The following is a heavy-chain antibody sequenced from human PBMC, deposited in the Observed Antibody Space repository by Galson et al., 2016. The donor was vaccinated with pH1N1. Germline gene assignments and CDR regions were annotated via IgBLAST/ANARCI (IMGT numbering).Heavy chain of an antibody. J-gene: IGHJ4*02. D-gene: IGHD1-26*01. Sequence: PALVKPTQTLTLTCTFSGFSLSTSGVGVGWIRQSPGKALEWLALIYWDDDKRYSPSLKSRLTITKDTSKNQMVLTMTNMDPVDTATYYFAHNRQRSGGTSYRPFDYWGQGTLVTVSS. CDR3: AHNRQRSGGTSYRPFDY. V-gene: IGHV2-5*02. CDR1: GFSLSTSGVG. CDR2: IYWDDDK.